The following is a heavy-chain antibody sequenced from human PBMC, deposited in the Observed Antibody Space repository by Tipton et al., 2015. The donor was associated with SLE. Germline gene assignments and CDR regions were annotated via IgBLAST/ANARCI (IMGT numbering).Heavy chain of an antibody. CDR2: ISSGGSTL. D-gene: IGHD3-10*01. CDR3: ARVVRGSGTYYLDF. Sequence: SLRLSCAASGFAFSGFSMNWARQAPGKGLEWISYISSGGSTLYDADAVKGRFTTSRDNAKNSLYLHMNSLRVEDTAVYYCARVVRGSGTYYLDFWGQGILVTVSS. J-gene: IGHJ4*02. V-gene: IGHV3-48*01. CDR1: GFAFSGFS.